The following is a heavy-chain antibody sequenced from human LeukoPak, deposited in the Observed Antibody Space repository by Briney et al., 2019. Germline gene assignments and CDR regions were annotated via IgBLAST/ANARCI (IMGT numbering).Heavy chain of an antibody. J-gene: IGHJ6*02. V-gene: IGHV5-51*01. CDR2: IYPGDSDT. CDR1: GYSFTSYW. D-gene: IGHD3-10*01. CDR3: ARHGWFGELSPLYYYYGMDV. Sequence: KDGESLKTSCKGSGYSFTSYWIGWVRQMPGKGLEWMGIIYPGDSDTRYSPSFQGQVTISADKSISTAYLQWSSLKASDTAMYYCARHGWFGELSPLYYYYGMDVWGQGTTVTVSS.